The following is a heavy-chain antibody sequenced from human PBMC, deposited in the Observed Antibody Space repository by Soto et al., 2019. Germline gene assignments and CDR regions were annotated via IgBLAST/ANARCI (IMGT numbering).Heavy chain of an antibody. J-gene: IGHJ1*01. V-gene: IGHV3-21*01. CDR1: GFIFTSYS. Sequence: GGSLRLSCAASGFIFTSYSMVWVRLAPGKGLEWVASISSGSDSIFYADSVKGRFTVSRDNAKNSLFLQMNNLRAEDTAVYFFATDPSPTRLVQYFLHWGQGTLVKVFS. CDR2: ISSGSDSI. D-gene: IGHD2-8*01. CDR3: ATDPSPTRLVQYFLH.